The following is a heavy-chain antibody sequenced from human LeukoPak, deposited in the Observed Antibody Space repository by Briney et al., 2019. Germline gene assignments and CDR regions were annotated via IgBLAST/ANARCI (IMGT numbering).Heavy chain of an antibody. D-gene: IGHD1-14*01. J-gene: IGHJ4*02. CDR2: IYSGGST. V-gene: IGHV3-53*01. Sequence: PGGSLRLSCAASGFTVSNSYLNWVRQAPGKGLEWGSVIYSGGSTYYADSVKGRFTISREHSKNTLYLQMNSLRAEDTAVYYCARDLGKPNDYWGQGTLVTVSS. CDR3: ARDLGKPNDY. CDR1: GFTVSNSY.